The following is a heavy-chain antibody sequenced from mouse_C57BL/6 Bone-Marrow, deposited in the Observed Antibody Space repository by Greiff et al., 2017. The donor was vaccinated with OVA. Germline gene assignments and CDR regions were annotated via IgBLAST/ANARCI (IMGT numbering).Heavy chain of an antibody. CDR3: TLYGIIAY. V-gene: IGHV14-4*01. D-gene: IGHD2-1*01. J-gene: IGHJ3*01. CDR2: IDPENGDT. Sequence: EVKLMESGAELVRPGASVKLSCTASGFNIKDDYMHWVKQRPEQGLEWIGWIDPENGDTEYASKFQGKATITADTSSNTAYLQLSSLTSEDTAVYYCTLYGIIAYWGQGTLVTVSA. CDR1: GFNIKDDY.